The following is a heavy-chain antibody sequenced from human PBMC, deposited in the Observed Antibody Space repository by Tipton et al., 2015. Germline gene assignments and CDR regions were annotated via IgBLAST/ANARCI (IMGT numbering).Heavy chain of an antibody. Sequence: GSLRLSCAASGLAFDDNGMSWVRQVPGKGLEWVAGITWNAGRTDFADSVKGRFTISRDNSKNTLYLQMNSLRAEDTAVYYCAKDKSSSNLCLDYWGQGTLVTVSS. CDR3: AKDKSSSNLCLDY. D-gene: IGHD6-6*01. V-gene: IGHV3-20*04. J-gene: IGHJ4*02. CDR1: GLAFDDNG. CDR2: ITWNAGRT.